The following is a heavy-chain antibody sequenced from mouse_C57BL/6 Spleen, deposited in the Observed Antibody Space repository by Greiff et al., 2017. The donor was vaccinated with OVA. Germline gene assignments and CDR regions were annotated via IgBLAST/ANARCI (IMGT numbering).Heavy chain of an antibody. CDR3: ARRGGYDPFAY. CDR1: GYTFTSYW. V-gene: IGHV1-52*01. J-gene: IGHJ3*01. D-gene: IGHD2-2*01. Sequence: QVQLQQPGAELVRPGSSVKLSCKASGYTFTSYWMHWVKQRPIQGLEWIGNIDPSDSETHFNQKFKDKATLTVDKSSSTAYMQLSSLTSEDSAVYYCARRGGYDPFAYWGQGTLVTVSA. CDR2: IDPSDSET.